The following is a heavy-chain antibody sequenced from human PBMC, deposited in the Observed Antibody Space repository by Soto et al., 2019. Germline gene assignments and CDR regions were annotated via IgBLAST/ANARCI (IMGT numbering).Heavy chain of an antibody. V-gene: IGHV1-3*01. CDR2: INAGNGNT. J-gene: IGHJ4*02. CDR1: GYTFTSYA. Sequence: ASVKVSCKASGYTFTSYAMHWVRQAPGQRLEWMGWINAGNGNTKYSQKFQGRVTITRDTSASTAYMELSSLRSEDTAVYYCVRDREVWDFDYWGQGTLVTVSS. CDR3: VRDREVWDFDY. D-gene: IGHD3-16*01.